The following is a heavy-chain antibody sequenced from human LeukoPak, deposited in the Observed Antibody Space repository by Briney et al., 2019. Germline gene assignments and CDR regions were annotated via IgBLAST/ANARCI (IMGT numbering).Heavy chain of an antibody. CDR1: GFTFSSYA. Sequence: GGSLRLSCAASGFTFSSYAMHWVRQAPGKGLEWVAVISYDGSNKYYADSVKGRFTISRDNSKNTLYLQMNSLRAEDTAVYYCARATNSYGYGPADYWGQGTLATVSS. D-gene: IGHD5-18*01. CDR3: ARATNSYGYGPADY. CDR2: ISYDGSNK. J-gene: IGHJ4*02. V-gene: IGHV3-30*04.